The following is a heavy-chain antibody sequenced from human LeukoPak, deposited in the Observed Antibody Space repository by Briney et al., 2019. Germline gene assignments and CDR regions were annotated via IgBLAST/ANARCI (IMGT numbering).Heavy chain of an antibody. Sequence: SETLSLTCAVSGVSFDVYYWRWLRQTPGKGLEWIGEINHSGYTNDSPSLKSRVTHSIDTSRKQFSLNLRSVTVADTGIYYCTKMTAGHDYWGQGTLVTVSS. J-gene: IGHJ4*02. V-gene: IGHV4-34*01. CDR1: GVSFDVYY. CDR2: INHSGYT. D-gene: IGHD2-21*02. CDR3: TKMTAGHDY.